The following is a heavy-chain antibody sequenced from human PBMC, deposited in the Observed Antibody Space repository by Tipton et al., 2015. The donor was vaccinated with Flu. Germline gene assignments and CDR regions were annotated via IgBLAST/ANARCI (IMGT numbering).Heavy chain of an antibody. D-gene: IGHD1-26*01. CDR3: ACRGSCYH. Sequence: TLSLTCTVSGYSISSGYYWGWIRQPPGKGLEWIGSIYHSGSTYYNPSLKSRVTMSVDTSKNQFSLKLSSVTAADTAVYYCACRGSCYHWGQGTLVTVSS. CDR1: GYSISSGYY. V-gene: IGHV4-38-2*02. CDR2: IYHSGST. J-gene: IGHJ4*02.